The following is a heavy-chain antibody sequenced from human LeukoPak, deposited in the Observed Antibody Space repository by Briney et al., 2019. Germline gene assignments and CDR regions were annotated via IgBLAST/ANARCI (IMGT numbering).Heavy chain of an antibody. V-gene: IGHV3-23*01. CDR1: GFTFSSYA. D-gene: IGHD2-2*01. CDR3: VRXGGQTGDIVVVPAATXFXX. J-gene: IGHJ4*02. Sequence: GGSLRLSCAASGFTFSSYAMSWVRQAPGKGLEWVSAISGRGDYIYYADSVKGRFTFSRDNSKNTLYLQMNSLRAEDTALYYCVRXGGQTGDIVVVPAATXFXXWGQXTLVTX. CDR2: ISGRGDYI.